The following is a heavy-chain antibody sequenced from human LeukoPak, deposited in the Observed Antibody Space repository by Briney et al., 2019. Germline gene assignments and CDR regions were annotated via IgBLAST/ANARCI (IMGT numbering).Heavy chain of an antibody. CDR1: GFTFSSYA. CDR3: AKGVTIFGVVTSADY. CDR2: ISGSGGST. Sequence: GGSLRLSCAASGFTFSSYAMSWVRQAPGKGLEWVSAISGSGGSTYYADSVKGRFTISRDNSKNTLYLHMNSLRAEDTAVYYCAKGVTIFGVVTSADYWGQGTLVTVSS. V-gene: IGHV3-23*01. J-gene: IGHJ4*02. D-gene: IGHD3-3*01.